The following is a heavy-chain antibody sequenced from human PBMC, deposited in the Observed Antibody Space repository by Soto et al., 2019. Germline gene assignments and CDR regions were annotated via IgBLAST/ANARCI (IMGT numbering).Heavy chain of an antibody. J-gene: IGHJ2*01. V-gene: IGHV1-18*01. CDR2: ISAYNGNT. D-gene: IGHD1-26*01. Sequence: QVQLVQSGAEVKKPGASVKVSCKASGYTFTSYGISWVRQAPGQGLEWMGWISAYNGNTNYAQKLQGRVTMTTETSTSTAYMERRSLRSDDTAVYYCARDKWELTSAWYFDLWGRGTLVTVSS. CDR3: ARDKWELTSAWYFDL. CDR1: GYTFTSYG.